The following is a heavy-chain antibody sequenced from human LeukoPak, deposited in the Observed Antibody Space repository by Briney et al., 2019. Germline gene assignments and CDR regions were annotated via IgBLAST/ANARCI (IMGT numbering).Heavy chain of an antibody. CDR2: IYYSGST. J-gene: IGHJ4*02. Sequence: KSSETLSLTCTVSGGSISSSSYYWGWIRQPPGKGLEWIGSIYYSGSTYYNPSLKSRVTISVDTSKNQFSLKLSSVTAADTAVYYCARERYGDLDYWGQGTLVTVSS. CDR3: ARERYGDLDY. D-gene: IGHD4-17*01. V-gene: IGHV4-39*07. CDR1: GGSISSSSYY.